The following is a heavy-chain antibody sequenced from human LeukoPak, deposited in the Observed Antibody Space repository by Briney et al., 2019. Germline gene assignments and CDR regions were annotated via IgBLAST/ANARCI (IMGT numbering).Heavy chain of an antibody. CDR2: VYYSGTT. V-gene: IGHV4-59*08. CDR1: GGSISNYY. D-gene: IGHD6-13*01. Sequence: SETLSLTCTVSGGSISNYYWSWIRQSPEKGLEWIGYVYYSGTTNYNPSLKSRVTISVDTSKNQFSLKLSSVTAADTAVYYCARVPKPGIAAAGSDYWGQGTLVTVSS. J-gene: IGHJ4*02. CDR3: ARVPKPGIAAAGSDY.